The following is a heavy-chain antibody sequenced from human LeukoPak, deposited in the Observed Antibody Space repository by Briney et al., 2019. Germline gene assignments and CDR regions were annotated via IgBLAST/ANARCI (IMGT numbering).Heavy chain of an antibody. CDR1: GFTFSSYW. V-gene: IGHV3-74*01. D-gene: IGHD1-26*01. Sequence: GGSLRLSCAASGFTFSSYWMHWVRQAPGKGLVWVSRIYSDGSITNYADFVKGRFTISRDNAKNTLYLQMNSLRADDTAVYYCAGVGTELWNRFDRGGQGTLVTVSS. J-gene: IGHJ5*02. CDR3: AGVGTELWNRFDR. CDR2: IYSDGSIT.